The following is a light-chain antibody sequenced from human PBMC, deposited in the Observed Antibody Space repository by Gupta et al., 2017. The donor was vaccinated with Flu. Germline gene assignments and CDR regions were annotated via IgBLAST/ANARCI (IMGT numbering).Light chain of an antibody. CDR2: VNN. CDR3: AAWYDSLNGHYV. CDR1: SSNIGSNT. J-gene: IGLJ1*01. V-gene: IGLV1-44*01. Sequence: QSVLAQPPSASGTPGPRVTISCSGSSSNIGSNTVNWYKQVPGTAPKLLIYVNNQRPSGVPDRFSGSKSCTSASLAISGLQSEDEADYYCAAWYDSLNGHYVFGTGTKVTAL.